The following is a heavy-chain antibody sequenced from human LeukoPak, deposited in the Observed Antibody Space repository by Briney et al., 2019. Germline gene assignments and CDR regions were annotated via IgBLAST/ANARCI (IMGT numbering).Heavy chain of an antibody. CDR3: AKRGNCSGGSCYPYYFDY. J-gene: IGHJ4*02. CDR1: GLIFSTYA. CDR2: ISSEGGST. V-gene: IGHV3-64*02. Sequence: GGSLTLSCAPSGLIFSTYAMQWVRHAPGGGLQYVSSISSEGGSTYYADSVKGRFTISRDNSKNTLYLQMGSLRVEDMAVYYCAKRGNCSGGSCYPYYFDYWGQGTLVTVPS. D-gene: IGHD2-15*01.